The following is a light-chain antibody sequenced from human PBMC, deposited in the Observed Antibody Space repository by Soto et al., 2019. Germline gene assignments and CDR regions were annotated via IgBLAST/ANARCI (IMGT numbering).Light chain of an antibody. V-gene: IGKV3-15*01. CDR2: GAS. CDR3: QQYNTWPPYT. J-gene: IGKJ2*01. Sequence: EIVMTQFPATLSVSPGERATLSCRASQSVSSNLAWYQQKPGQAPRLLIYGASTRATGIPARFSGSGSGTEFTLTISSLQSEDFAVYYCQQYNTWPPYTFGQGTKLEIK. CDR1: QSVSSN.